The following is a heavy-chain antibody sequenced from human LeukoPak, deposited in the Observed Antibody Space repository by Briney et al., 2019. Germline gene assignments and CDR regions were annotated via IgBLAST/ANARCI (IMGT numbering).Heavy chain of an antibody. Sequence: SETLSLTCTVSGYSISSGYYWGWIRQPPGKGLEWIGSMYYSGTTSYNPSLMSRVTISLDTPKNQFSLELTSVTAADTAVYYCARGHCSGSSCLSHYFDYWGQGTLVTASS. D-gene: IGHD2-15*01. CDR3: ARGHCSGSSCLSHYFDY. CDR1: GYSISSGYY. V-gene: IGHV4-38-2*02. CDR2: MYYSGTT. J-gene: IGHJ4*02.